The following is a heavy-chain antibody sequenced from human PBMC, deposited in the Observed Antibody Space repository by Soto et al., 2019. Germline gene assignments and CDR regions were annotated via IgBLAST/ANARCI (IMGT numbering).Heavy chain of an antibody. Sequence: QITLKESGPTLVKPTQTLTLTCTFSGFALSSSGEGVGWIRQPPGEALQWLALTYWDDDKRYSPSLKVRLTITKDTSKNQVVLTMTNMDPVDTATYYCAHRQPYVSSGYPFNFDYWGQGSLVTVSA. CDR1: GFALSSSGEG. V-gene: IGHV2-5*02. D-gene: IGHD3-22*01. J-gene: IGHJ4*02. CDR3: AHRQPYVSSGYPFNFDY. CDR2: TYWDDDK.